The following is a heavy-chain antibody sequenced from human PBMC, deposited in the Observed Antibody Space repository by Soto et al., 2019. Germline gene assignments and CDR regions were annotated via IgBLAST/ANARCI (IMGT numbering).Heavy chain of an antibody. J-gene: IGHJ6*02. D-gene: IGHD3-3*01. CDR1: GFTFSSYS. Sequence: VQLVESGGGLVQPGGSLRLSCAASGFTFSSYSMNWVRQAPGKGLEWVSYISSSSSTIYYADSVKGRFTISRDNAKNSLYLQMNSLRDEDTAVYYCARDPDFWSGYPNYYYYGMDVWGQGTTVTVSS. CDR3: ARDPDFWSGYPNYYYYGMDV. V-gene: IGHV3-48*02. CDR2: ISSSSSTI.